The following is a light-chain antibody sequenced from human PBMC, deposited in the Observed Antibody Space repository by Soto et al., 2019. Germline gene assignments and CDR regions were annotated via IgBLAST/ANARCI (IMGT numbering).Light chain of an antibody. CDR2: GAS. V-gene: IGKV3-15*01. CDR3: QKYNSAPGA. CDR1: QSVFSN. J-gene: IGKJ3*01. Sequence: EIVMTQSPATLSVSPGERATLSCRASQSVFSNLAWYQQKPGQAPRLLIYGASTRATGIPARFSGSGSGTEFTLTISSLQPEDVATYYCQKYNSAPGAFGPGTKVDIK.